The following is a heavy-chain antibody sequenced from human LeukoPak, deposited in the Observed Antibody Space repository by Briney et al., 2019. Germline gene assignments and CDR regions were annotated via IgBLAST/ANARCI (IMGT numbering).Heavy chain of an antibody. CDR3: ARDRYYGSGSYQWFDP. V-gene: IGHV4-61*02. Sequence: SETLSLTCTVSGSYISSGSYYWSWIRQPAGKGLEWIGRIYTSGSTNYNPSLKSRVTISVDTSKNQFSLKLSSVTAADTAVYYCARDRYYGSGSYQWFDPWGQGTLVTVSS. J-gene: IGHJ5*02. CDR1: GSYISSGSYY. CDR2: IYTSGST. D-gene: IGHD3-10*01.